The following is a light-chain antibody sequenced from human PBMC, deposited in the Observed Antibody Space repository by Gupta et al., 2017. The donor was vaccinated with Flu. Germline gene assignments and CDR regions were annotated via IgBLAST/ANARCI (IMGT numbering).Light chain of an antibody. J-gene: IGKJ2*01. Sequence: EIVLTQSPATLPLSPGERATLFCRASQSVSTYLAWYQHKAGQAPRLLIYDASNRATGIPARFSGSGSGTDFTLTISSLEPEDFAVYYCQKRSNWPPYTFGQGTRLEIK. CDR3: QKRSNWPPYT. V-gene: IGKV3-11*01. CDR2: DAS. CDR1: QSVSTY.